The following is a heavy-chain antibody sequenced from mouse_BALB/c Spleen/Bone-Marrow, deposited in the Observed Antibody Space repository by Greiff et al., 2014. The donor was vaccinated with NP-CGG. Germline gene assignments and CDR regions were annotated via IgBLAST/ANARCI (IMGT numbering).Heavy chain of an antibody. CDR3: ARGTVRATSYAMDY. Sequence: VQLQQPGPELVKPGASVKVSCKASGYAFISYKMYWVKQSHGKSLEWIGYIDPYIGGTSYNQKFEGKATLTVDKSSSTAYMHLNSLTSEDSAVYYCARGTVRATSYAMDYWGQGTSVTVSS. V-gene: IGHV1S135*01. J-gene: IGHJ4*01. CDR2: IDPYIGGT. D-gene: IGHD3-2*01. CDR1: GYAFISYK.